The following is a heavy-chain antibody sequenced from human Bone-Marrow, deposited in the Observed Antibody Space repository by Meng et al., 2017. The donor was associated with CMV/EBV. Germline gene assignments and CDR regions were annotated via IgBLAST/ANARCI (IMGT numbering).Heavy chain of an antibody. CDR1: GYTFTSYY. J-gene: IGHJ4*02. Sequence: ASVKVSCKASGYTFTSYYMHWVRQAPGQGLEWMGIINPSGGSTSYAQKFQGRVTMTRDTSTSTVYMELSSLRSEDTAVYYCATRDQWLFHFDYWGQGNRVTGSS. CDR3: ATRDQWLFHFDY. V-gene: IGHV1-46*01. D-gene: IGHD3-22*01. CDR2: INPSGGST.